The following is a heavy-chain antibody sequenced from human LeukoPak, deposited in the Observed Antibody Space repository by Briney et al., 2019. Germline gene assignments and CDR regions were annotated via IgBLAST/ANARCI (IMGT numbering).Heavy chain of an antibody. Sequence: GGSLRLSCAASGFTFSSYWMHWVRQAPGKGLVWVSRINSDGSSTSYADSVKGRFTISRDNAKNTLYLQMNSLRAEDTGVYYCARGGDIVVVPAAMGIDYWGQGTLVTVSS. CDR1: GFTFSSYW. V-gene: IGHV3-74*01. D-gene: IGHD2-2*01. CDR3: ARGGDIVVVPAAMGIDY. J-gene: IGHJ4*02. CDR2: INSDGSST.